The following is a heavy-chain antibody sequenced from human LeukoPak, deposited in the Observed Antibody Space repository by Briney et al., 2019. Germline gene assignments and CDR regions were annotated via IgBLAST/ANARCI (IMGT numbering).Heavy chain of an antibody. Sequence: PSETLSLTCTVSGDYISNGDYYWSWIRQFPGKGLEWIGYIYHTGSTHYNPSLTGRVTMSVDTSKNQFSLKLTSVIAADTAVYYCARVRNWFDPWGQGALVTVSS. V-gene: IGHV4-30-4*01. CDR3: ARVRNWFDP. CDR2: IYHTGST. J-gene: IGHJ5*02. CDR1: GDYISNGDYY.